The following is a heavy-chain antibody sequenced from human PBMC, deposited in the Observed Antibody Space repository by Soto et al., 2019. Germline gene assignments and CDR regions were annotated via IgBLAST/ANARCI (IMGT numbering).Heavy chain of an antibody. Sequence: GGSLRLSCAASGFTFSDSTMHWVRQASGKGLEWVGRIRSKANSYATAYAAAVKDKFTISRDDSKNTAYLQMNSLKTEDTAVYYCTRRGSPNPEVDVWGQGTTVTVSS. CDR2: IRSKANSYAT. J-gene: IGHJ6*02. CDR3: TRRGSPNPEVDV. V-gene: IGHV3-73*01. CDR1: GFTFSDST. D-gene: IGHD1-26*01.